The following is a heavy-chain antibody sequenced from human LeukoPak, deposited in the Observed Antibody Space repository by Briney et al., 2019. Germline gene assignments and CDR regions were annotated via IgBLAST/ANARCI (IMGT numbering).Heavy chain of an antibody. D-gene: IGHD6-13*01. CDR2: ISGSGGST. J-gene: IGHJ4*02. V-gene: IGHV3-23*01. CDR1: GFTFSSYV. CDR3: AKEGQQPVYPYYFVF. Sequence: GGSLRLSCAASGFTFSSYVLSWVRQAQGKGLEWVSAISGSGGSTYYADSVKGRFTVSRDNSKNTLFLQMNSLRAEDTAVYYCAKEGQQPVYPYYFVFWGQGTLVTVSS.